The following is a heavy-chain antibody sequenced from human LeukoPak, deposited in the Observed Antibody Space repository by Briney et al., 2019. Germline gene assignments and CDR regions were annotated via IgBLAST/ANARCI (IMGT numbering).Heavy chain of an antibody. V-gene: IGHV3-74*01. Sequence: GGSLRLSCVASGFTFSNYWMHWVRQAPGKGLMWAARISYDGSSADHADSVKGGFTISRDNAKNTLYLQMNSLRVEDTGVYYCARRRTIGDYDYWGQGTLVTVSS. CDR2: ISYDGSSA. D-gene: IGHD3-16*01. J-gene: IGHJ4*02. CDR3: ARRRTIGDYDY. CDR1: GFTFSNYW.